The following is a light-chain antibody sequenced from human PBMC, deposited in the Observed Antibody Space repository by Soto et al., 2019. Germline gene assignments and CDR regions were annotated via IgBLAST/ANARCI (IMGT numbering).Light chain of an antibody. CDR3: QQYNNWPPIT. J-gene: IGKJ5*01. V-gene: IGKV3-15*01. CDR2: GAS. CDR1: QSVSSN. Sequence: EIVMTQSPATLSVSPGERATLSCRASQSVSSNLAWYQQKPGQAARLLIYGASTRATGIPARFSGSGSGTEFTLTISSLQSEDFAVYYCQQYNNWPPITFCQGTRREIK.